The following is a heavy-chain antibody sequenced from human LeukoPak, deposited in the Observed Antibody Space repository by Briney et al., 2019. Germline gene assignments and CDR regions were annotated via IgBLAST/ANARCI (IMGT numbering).Heavy chain of an antibody. Sequence: GGSLRLSCAASGSGFTFNNYWMHWVRQAPGKGLVWVSRINADGSTTSYADSVRGRFTISRDNSKNTLYLQMNSLRAEDTAVYYCATLISGWSLYWGQGTLVTVSS. CDR3: ATLISGWSLY. J-gene: IGHJ4*02. D-gene: IGHD6-19*01. CDR1: GSGFTFNNYW. CDR2: INADGSTT. V-gene: IGHV3-74*01.